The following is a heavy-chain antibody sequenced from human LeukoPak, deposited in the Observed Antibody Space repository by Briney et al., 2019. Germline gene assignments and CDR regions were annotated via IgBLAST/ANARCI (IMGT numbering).Heavy chain of an antibody. CDR3: ASPPSGDGGSFEY. CDR1: GGTFSTYA. CDR2: IVPMFNTT. V-gene: IGHV1-69*13. D-gene: IGHD3-10*01. Sequence: VASEKVSCKASGGTFSTYAISWVRQAPGQGLEWMGGIVPMFNTTNYAQKFQGRVTITADESTSTAYMELSSLRSDDTAVYYCASPPSGDGGSFEYWGQGTLVTVSS. J-gene: IGHJ4*02.